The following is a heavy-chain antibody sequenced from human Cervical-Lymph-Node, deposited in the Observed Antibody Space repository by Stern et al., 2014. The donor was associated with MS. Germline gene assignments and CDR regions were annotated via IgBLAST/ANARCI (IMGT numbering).Heavy chain of an antibody. D-gene: IGHD2-21*01. V-gene: IGHV3-9*01. J-gene: IGHJ4*02. CDR2: ISRDSISI. CDR1: GFSFDDYA. Sequence: EVQLVQSGGGLVQPGKSLRLSCAASGFSFDDYAMHWVRQSPGKGLEWVASISRDSISIGYADSVRGRFTISRDNANNSLSLQLSSLRPEDTAFYYCAKDGDLRVASYFDSWGQGALVTVSS. CDR3: AKDGDLRVASYFDS.